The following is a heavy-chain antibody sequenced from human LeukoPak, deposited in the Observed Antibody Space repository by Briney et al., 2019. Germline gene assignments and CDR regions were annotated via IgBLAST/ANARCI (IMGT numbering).Heavy chain of an antibody. J-gene: IGHJ4*02. D-gene: IGHD4-17*01. CDR1: GGSFSGYY. V-gene: IGHV4-34*01. Sequence: KTSETLSLTCAVYGGSFSGYYWSWIRQPPGKGLEWIGEINHSGSTNYNPSLKSRVTISVDTSKNQFSLKLSSVTAADTAVYYCARGRGMTTVTTPFDYWGQGTPVTVSS. CDR2: INHSGST. CDR3: ARGRGMTTVTTPFDY.